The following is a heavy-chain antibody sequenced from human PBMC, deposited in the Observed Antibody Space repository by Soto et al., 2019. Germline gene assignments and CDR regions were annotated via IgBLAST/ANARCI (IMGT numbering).Heavy chain of an antibody. V-gene: IGHV4-4*02. J-gene: IGHJ3*02. Sequence: SETLSLTCAVSGGSISSSNWWSWVRQPPGKGLEWIGEIYHSGSTNYNPSLKSRVTISVDKSKNQFSLKLSSVTAADTAVYYCARFRFLEWFDAFDIWGQGTMVTVSS. CDR1: GGSISSSNW. D-gene: IGHD3-3*01. CDR3: ARFRFLEWFDAFDI. CDR2: IYHSGST.